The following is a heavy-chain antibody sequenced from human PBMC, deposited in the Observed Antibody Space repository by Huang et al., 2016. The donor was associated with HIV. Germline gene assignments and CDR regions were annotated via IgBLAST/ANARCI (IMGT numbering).Heavy chain of an antibody. D-gene: IGHD6-13*01. CDR2: INANGYT. V-gene: IGHV4-34*01. CDR1: GGSVSGHS. Sequence: QVQLQQWGAGLLKPSETLSLTSAVYGGSVSGHSWRWIRQPPGKGLEGIAEINANGYTNYNPSLKSRVTISVQTSRNQFSLKLNSVTAADAAVYYCARASWYEPRSWYFGLWGRGTLVTVSS. J-gene: IGHJ2*01. CDR3: ARASWYEPRSWYFGL.